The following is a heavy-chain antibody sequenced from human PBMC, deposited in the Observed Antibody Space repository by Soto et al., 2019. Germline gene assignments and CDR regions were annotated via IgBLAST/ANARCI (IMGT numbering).Heavy chain of an antibody. V-gene: IGHV3-66*01. CDR2: IYSGGST. D-gene: IGHD2-15*01. CDR3: ASAKLLLPWLFDY. J-gene: IGHJ4*02. CDR1: GFIVNSNY. Sequence: PGGSLRLSCAASGFIVNSNYMSWVRQAPGKGLEWVSVIYSGGSTYYADSVKSRFTISRDDSKNTLFLQMKSLRAEDTAVYYCASAKLLLPWLFDYWGQGT.